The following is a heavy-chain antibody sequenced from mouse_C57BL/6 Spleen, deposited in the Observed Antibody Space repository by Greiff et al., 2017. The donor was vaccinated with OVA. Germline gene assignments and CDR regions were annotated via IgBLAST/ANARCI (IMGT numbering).Heavy chain of an antibody. CDR1: GFTIKDDY. CDR3: TNWFAY. Sequence: VQLQQSGAELVRPGASVTLSCTASGFTIKDDYMHWVKQRPDQGLEWIGWIDPENGDTEYASKFQGKATITADTSSNTAYLQRSSLTSEDTAVYYCTNWFAYWGQGTLVTVSA. CDR2: IDPENGDT. V-gene: IGHV14-4*01. J-gene: IGHJ3*01.